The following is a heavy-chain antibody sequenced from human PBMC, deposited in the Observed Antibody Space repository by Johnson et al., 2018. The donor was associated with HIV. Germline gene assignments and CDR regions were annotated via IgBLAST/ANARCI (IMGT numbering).Heavy chain of an antibody. Sequence: QVQLVESGGGVVQPGRSLRLSCAASGFTFSSYAMHWVRQAPGKGLEWVAVISYDGSNKFYTDSVKGRFTISRDTSKNTLSLQMNSLRAEDTAVYFCARDPCTGASCLPGAFDIWGQGTLVTVSS. CDR2: ISYDGSNK. CDR3: ARDPCTGASCLPGAFDI. D-gene: IGHD2-15*01. J-gene: IGHJ3*02. CDR1: GFTFSSYA. V-gene: IGHV3-30*04.